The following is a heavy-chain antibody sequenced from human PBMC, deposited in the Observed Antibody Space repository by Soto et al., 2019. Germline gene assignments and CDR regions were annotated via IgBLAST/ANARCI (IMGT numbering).Heavy chain of an antibody. J-gene: IGHJ6*03. CDR2: ISAYNGNT. CDR1: GYTFTSYG. CDR3: ARDPGPYYYYYYMDV. V-gene: IGHV1-18*01. Sequence: ASVKVSCKASGYTFTSYGISWVRQAPGQGLEWMGWISAYNGNTNYAQKLQGRVTMTTDTSTSTAYMELRSLRSDDTAVYYCARDPGPYYYYYYMDVWGKGTTVTVSS.